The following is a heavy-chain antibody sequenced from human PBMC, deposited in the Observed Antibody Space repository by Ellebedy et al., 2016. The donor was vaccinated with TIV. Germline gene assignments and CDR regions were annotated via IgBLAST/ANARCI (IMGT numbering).Heavy chain of an antibody. V-gene: IGHV1-8*01. D-gene: IGHD2-21*02. J-gene: IGHJ4*02. CDR2: MNPKTGDT. Sequence: ASVKVSCKASGYTFTNYTINWVRQASGHGLEWMGWMNPKTGDTDYAQNFRDRVTMTGNTPMNTAYLDLTSLKSEDTAVYYCARGRPREVTTYLGFDHWGQGTQVTVSS. CDR3: ARGRPREVTTYLGFDH. CDR1: GYTFTNYT.